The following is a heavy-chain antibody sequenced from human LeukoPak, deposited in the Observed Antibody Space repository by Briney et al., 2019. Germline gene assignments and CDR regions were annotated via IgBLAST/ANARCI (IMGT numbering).Heavy chain of an antibody. V-gene: IGHV3-48*04. CDR2: ISSSGSTK. CDR1: GFTFSSYS. D-gene: IGHD3-10*01. Sequence: GGSLRLSCAASGFTFSSYSMNWVRQAPGKGLEWVSSISSSGSTKYYADSVKGRFTISRDNAKNSVYLQMNSLRVEDTAVYYCARELRVVRGVSFDYWGQGTLVTVSS. CDR3: ARELRVVRGVSFDY. J-gene: IGHJ4*02.